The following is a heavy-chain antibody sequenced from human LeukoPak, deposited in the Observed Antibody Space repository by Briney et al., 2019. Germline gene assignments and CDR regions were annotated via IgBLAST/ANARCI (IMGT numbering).Heavy chain of an antibody. Sequence: SETLSLTCTVSGGSISGYYLTWIRQPPGKGVEWIGYIYSSGSTKYNPSLKSRVTISVDTSKNQFSLKLSSVTAADTAVYYCARRLRRNAFDTWGQGTMVTVSS. CDR1: GGSISGYY. V-gene: IGHV4-4*08. CDR3: ARRLRRNAFDT. CDR2: IYSSGST. J-gene: IGHJ3*02. D-gene: IGHD6-25*01.